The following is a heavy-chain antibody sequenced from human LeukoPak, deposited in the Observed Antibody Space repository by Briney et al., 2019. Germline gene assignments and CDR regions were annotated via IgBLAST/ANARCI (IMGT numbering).Heavy chain of an antibody. D-gene: IGHD1-1*01. V-gene: IGHV4-39*07. Sequence: PSETLSLTCTVSGGSISSGSYYWGWIRQPPGKGLEWIGSIYYSGSTYYNPSVKSRVTISVDTSKNQFSLKLSSVTAADTAVYYCARVKGTYYYGMDVWGQGTTVTVSS. CDR1: GGSISSGSYY. CDR2: IYYSGST. J-gene: IGHJ6*02. CDR3: ARVKGTYYYGMDV.